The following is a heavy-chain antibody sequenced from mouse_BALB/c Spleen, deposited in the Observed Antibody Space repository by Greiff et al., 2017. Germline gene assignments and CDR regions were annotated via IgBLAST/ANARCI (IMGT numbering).Heavy chain of an antibody. D-gene: IGHD2-1*01. Sequence: VQLKESGAELVKPGASVKLSCTASGFNIKDTYMHWVKQRPEQGLEWIGRIDPANGNTKYDPKFQGKATITADTSSNTAYLQLSSLTSEDTAVYYCARSYYGNYRYWYFDVWGAGTTVTVSS. CDR1: GFNIKDTY. CDR3: ARSYYGNYRYWYFDV. CDR2: IDPANGNT. J-gene: IGHJ1*01. V-gene: IGHV14-3*02.